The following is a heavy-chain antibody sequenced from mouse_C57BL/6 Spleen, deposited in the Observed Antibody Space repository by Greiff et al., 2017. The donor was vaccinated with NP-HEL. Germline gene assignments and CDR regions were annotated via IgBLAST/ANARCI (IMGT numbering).Heavy chain of an antibody. CDR3: TRDWGLLTFDY. D-gene: IGHD2-13*01. V-gene: IGHV1-15*01. J-gene: IGHJ2*01. CDR2: IDPETGGT. CDR1: GYTFTDYE. Sequence: VQLQQSGAELVRPGASVTLSCKASGYTFTDYEMHWVKQTPVHGLEWIGAIDPETGGTAYNQKFKGKAILTADKSSSTAYMELRSLTSEDSAVYYCTRDWGLLTFDYWGQGTTLTVSS.